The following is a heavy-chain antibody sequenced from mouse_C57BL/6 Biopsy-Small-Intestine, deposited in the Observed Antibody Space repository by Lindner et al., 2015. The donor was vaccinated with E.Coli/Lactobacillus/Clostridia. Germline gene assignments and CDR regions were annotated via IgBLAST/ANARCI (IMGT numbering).Heavy chain of an antibody. CDR1: GYAFSSSW. Sequence: VQLQESGPELVKPGASVKISCKASGYAFSSSWMNWVKQRPGKGLEWIGRIYPGDGDTNYNGKFKGKATLTADKSSSTAYMELRSLTSEDTAVYYCAREGTAVVAPYYAMDYWGQGTSVTVSS. V-gene: IGHV1-82*01. J-gene: IGHJ4*01. CDR2: IYPGDGDT. D-gene: IGHD1-1*01. CDR3: AREGTAVVAPYYAMDY.